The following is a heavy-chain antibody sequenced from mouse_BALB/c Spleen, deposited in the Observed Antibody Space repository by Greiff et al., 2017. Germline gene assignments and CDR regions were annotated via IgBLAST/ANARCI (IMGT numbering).Heavy chain of an antibody. V-gene: IGHV5-4*02. D-gene: IGHD2-13*01. J-gene: IGHJ2*01. CDR3: ARGGLLFDY. CDR1: GFTFSDYY. CDR2: ISDGGSYT. Sequence: EVHLVESGGGLVKPGGSLKLSCAASGFTFSDYYMYWVRQTPEKRLEWVATISDGGSYTYYPDSVKGRFTISRDNAKNNLYLQMSSLKSEDTAMYYCARGGLLFDYWGQGTTLTVSS.